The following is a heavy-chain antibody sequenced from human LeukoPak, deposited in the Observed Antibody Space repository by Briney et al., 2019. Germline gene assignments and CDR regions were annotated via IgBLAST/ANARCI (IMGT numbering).Heavy chain of an antibody. J-gene: IGHJ4*02. Sequence: GESLKISXKGSGYSFTSYWIGWVRQMPGKGQEWMGIIYPGDSDTRYSPSFQGQVTISADKSISTAYLQWSSLKASDTAMYYCARLGYSYDDYFDYWGQGTLVTVSS. CDR1: GYSFTSYW. CDR3: ARLGYSYDDYFDY. D-gene: IGHD5-18*01. CDR2: IYPGDSDT. V-gene: IGHV5-51*01.